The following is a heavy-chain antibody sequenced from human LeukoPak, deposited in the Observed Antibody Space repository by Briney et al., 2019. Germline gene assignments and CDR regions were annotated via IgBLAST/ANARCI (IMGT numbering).Heavy chain of an antibody. Sequence: ESLKISCKGSGYSFTSYWIGWVRQMPGKGLEWMGIIYPGDSDTRYSPSFQGQVTISADKSISTAYLQWSSLKASDTAMYYCARRRGEVREGFWFDPWGQGTLVTVSS. CDR1: GYSFTSYW. V-gene: IGHV5-51*01. J-gene: IGHJ5*02. CDR2: IYPGDSDT. D-gene: IGHD3-10*01. CDR3: ARRRGEVREGFWFDP.